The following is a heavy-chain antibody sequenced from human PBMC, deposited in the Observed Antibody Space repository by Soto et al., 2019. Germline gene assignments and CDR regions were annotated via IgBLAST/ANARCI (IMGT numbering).Heavy chain of an antibody. V-gene: IGHV3-53*01. CDR2: IYSGGST. D-gene: IGHD6-13*01. CDR1: GFTVSSNY. Sequence: VGSLILSCAASGFTVSSNYMSWVRQAPGKGLEWVSVIYSGGSTYYADSVKGRFTISRDNSKNTLYLQMNSLRAEDTAVYYCILAGPKIRLRGDQMDVWGQGTTVTVSS. J-gene: IGHJ6*02. CDR3: ILAGPKIRLRGDQMDV.